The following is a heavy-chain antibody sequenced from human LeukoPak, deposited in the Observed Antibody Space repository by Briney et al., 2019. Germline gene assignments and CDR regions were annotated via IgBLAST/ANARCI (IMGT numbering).Heavy chain of an antibody. J-gene: IGHJ4*02. CDR1: GFTFSNYV. CDR2: ISGSGGST. D-gene: IGHD2-2*01. V-gene: IGHV3-23*01. Sequence: GGSLRLSCAASGFTFSNYVLTWVRQAPGKGLEWVSAISGSGGSTYYADSVKGRFTISRDNSKNTLYLQMNSLRAEDTAVYYCAKENSLHCSSTSCSPFDYWGQGTLVTVSS. CDR3: AKENSLHCSSTSCSPFDY.